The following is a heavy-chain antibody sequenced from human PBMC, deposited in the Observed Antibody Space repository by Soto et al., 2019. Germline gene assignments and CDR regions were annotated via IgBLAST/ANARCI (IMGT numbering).Heavy chain of an antibody. CDR1: GFTFSSNA. CDR3: AKAQGGSYFDY. J-gene: IGHJ4*02. CDR2: ISSSGGST. Sequence: TGGSLRLSCAASGFTFSSNAMSWVRQAPGKGLEWVSGISSSGGSTYCADSVKGRFTISRDNSKNMLYLQMNNLRAEDTAVYYCAKAQGGSYFDYWGQGTLVTVSS. V-gene: IGHV3-23*01. D-gene: IGHD2-15*01.